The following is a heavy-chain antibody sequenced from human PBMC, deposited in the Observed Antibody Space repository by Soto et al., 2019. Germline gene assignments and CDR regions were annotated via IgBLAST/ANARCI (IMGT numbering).Heavy chain of an antibody. J-gene: IGHJ5*01. D-gene: IGHD5-12*01. Sequence: QVQLQESGPGLVKPSETLSLTCTVSGGSISSYYWSWIRQSPGRGLEWIGYIYYSGSINYNPSLKSRDAMSVDRSKNQGSMKLTSVTAADTGVYYCARDRSRYEWFDSWGQGTLVTVSS. CDR1: GGSISSYY. CDR3: ARDRSRYEWFDS. V-gene: IGHV4-59*01. CDR2: IYYSGSI.